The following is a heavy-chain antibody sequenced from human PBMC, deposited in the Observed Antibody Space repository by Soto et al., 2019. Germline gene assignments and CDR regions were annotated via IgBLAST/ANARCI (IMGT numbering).Heavy chain of an antibody. D-gene: IGHD2-21*01. CDR3: AREDVEMAMYDY. V-gene: IGHV4-61*01. Sequence: PSETLSLTCTVSGGSVSSGSYYWGWIRQPPGKGLEWIGYIYYSGSTNYNPSLKSRVTISVDTSKNQFSLKLSSVTAADTAVYYCAREDVEMAMYDYWGQGTLVTVSS. CDR2: IYYSGST. CDR1: GGSVSSGSYY. J-gene: IGHJ4*02.